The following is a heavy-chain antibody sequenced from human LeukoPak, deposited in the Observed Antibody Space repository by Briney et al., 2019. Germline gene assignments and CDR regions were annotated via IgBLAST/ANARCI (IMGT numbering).Heavy chain of an antibody. J-gene: IGHJ4*02. D-gene: IGHD1-7*01. CDR1: GDSIISTNYY. Sequence: SETLSLTCTVSGDSIISTNYYWSWIRQPPGKDLEWIGRISTTGSTYFNPSLQSRVRMSVDSSKTHFSLRLSSVTAADTAVYYCARSPSTIGWNWGYYFDFWGQGHLVTVSS. CDR2: ISTTGST. V-gene: IGHV4-39*07. CDR3: ARSPSTIGWNWGYYFDF.